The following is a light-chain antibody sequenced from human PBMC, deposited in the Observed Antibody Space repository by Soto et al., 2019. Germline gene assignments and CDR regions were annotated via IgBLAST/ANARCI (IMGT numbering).Light chain of an antibody. CDR3: QQRSDWPPT. V-gene: IGKV3-15*01. CDR1: QSVSSN. Sequence: EIVVAQAPGNRPGSSERTPPFCCXAGQSVSSNLAWYQQKPGQAPRLLIYGASTRATGFPARFSGSGSGTEFTLTISSLEPEDFAVYDCQQRSDWPPTCGGGTKV. J-gene: IGKJ4*01. CDR2: GAS.